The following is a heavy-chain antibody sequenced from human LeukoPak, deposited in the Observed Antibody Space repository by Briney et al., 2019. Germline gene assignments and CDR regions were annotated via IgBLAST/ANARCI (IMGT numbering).Heavy chain of an antibody. D-gene: IGHD3-10*01. Sequence: GGSLRLSCAASGFTFSTDWMHWVRQAPGKGLVWVSRISTDGSITSYADSVKGRFTISRDNAKDTLYLQMNSLRAEDTAVYYCARDRLLWFGEKYMDVWGKGTTVTVSS. V-gene: IGHV3-74*01. J-gene: IGHJ6*03. CDR3: ARDRLLWFGEKYMDV. CDR2: ISTDGSIT. CDR1: GFTFSTDW.